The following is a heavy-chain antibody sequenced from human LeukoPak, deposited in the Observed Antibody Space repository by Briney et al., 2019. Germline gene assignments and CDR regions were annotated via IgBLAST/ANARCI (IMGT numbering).Heavy chain of an antibody. CDR2: IIPIFGTA. Sequence: GASVKVSCKASGGTFSSYAISWVRQAPGQGLEWMGGIIPIFGTANYAQKFQGRVTITADESTSTAYMELGSLRSEDTAVYYCAREFIAAAADYYYYGMDVWGQGTTVTVSS. V-gene: IGHV1-69*13. D-gene: IGHD6-13*01. J-gene: IGHJ6*02. CDR1: GGTFSSYA. CDR3: AREFIAAAADYYYYGMDV.